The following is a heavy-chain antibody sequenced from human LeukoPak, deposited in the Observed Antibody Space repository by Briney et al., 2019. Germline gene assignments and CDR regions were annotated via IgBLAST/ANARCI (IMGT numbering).Heavy chain of an antibody. J-gene: IGHJ3*02. Sequence: PGGSLRLSCAASGFTFSTYGMHWVRQAPGKGLEWVAVISYDGDNKYFADSVKGRFTISRDNSKNTLYLQMNSLRAEDTAEYYCAKDRLLLARGVIDAFDIWGQGTMVAVSS. CDR1: GFTFSTYG. CDR3: AKDRLLLARGVIDAFDI. CDR2: ISYDGDNK. V-gene: IGHV3-30*18. D-gene: IGHD3-10*01.